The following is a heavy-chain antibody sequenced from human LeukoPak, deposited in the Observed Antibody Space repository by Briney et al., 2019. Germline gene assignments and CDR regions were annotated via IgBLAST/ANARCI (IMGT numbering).Heavy chain of an antibody. Sequence: PSETLSLTCTVSGGSISSSSYYWGWIRQPPGKGLEWIGSIYYSGTTYYNSSLKSRVTISVDTSQNQFSLKLSSGTAADTAVYYCVRLYSNYDYMDVWGKGTTVTVSS. V-gene: IGHV4-39*07. D-gene: IGHD4-11*01. CDR1: GGSISSSSYY. CDR2: IYYSGTT. CDR3: VRLYSNYDYMDV. J-gene: IGHJ6*03.